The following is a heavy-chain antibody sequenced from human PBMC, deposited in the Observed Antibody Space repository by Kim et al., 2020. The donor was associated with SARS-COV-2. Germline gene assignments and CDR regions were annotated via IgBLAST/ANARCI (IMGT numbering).Heavy chain of an antibody. CDR2: IKSKTDGGTT. Sequence: GGSLRLSCAASGLTFSNAWMSWVRQAPGKGLEWVGRIKSKTDGGTTDYAAPVKGRFTISRDDSKNTLYLQMNSLKTEDTAVYYCTTEGTGSSWSWNTLSSYYYGMDVWGQGTTVTVSS. V-gene: IGHV3-15*01. D-gene: IGHD6-13*01. J-gene: IGHJ6*02. CDR3: TTEGTGSSWSWNTLSSYYYGMDV. CDR1: GLTFSNAW.